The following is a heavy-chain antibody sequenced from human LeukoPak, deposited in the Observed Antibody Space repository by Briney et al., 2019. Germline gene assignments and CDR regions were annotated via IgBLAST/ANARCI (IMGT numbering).Heavy chain of an antibody. CDR2: IYYSGST. CDR3: AREKAVAGTGSAFDI. J-gene: IGHJ3*02. D-gene: IGHD6-19*01. CDR1: GGSISSYY. V-gene: IGHV4-59*01. Sequence: SETLSLTRTVSGGSISSYYWSWIRQPPGKGLEWIGYIYYSGSTNYNPSLKSRVTISVDTSKNQFSLKLSSVTAADTAVYYCAREKAVAGTGSAFDIWGQGTMVTVSS.